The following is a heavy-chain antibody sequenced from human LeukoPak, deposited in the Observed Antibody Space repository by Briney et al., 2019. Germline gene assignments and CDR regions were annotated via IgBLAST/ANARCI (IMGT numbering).Heavy chain of an antibody. CDR3: ARGELLPYYFDY. CDR1: GGSISSGGYS. Sequence: SQTLSLTCAVSGGSISSGGYSWSWIRQPPGKGLEWIGYIYHSGSTYYNPSLKSRVTISVDRSKNQFSLKLSSVTAADTAVYYCARGELLPYYFDYWGQGTLVTVSS. V-gene: IGHV4-30-2*01. CDR2: IYHSGST. J-gene: IGHJ4*02. D-gene: IGHD3-10*01.